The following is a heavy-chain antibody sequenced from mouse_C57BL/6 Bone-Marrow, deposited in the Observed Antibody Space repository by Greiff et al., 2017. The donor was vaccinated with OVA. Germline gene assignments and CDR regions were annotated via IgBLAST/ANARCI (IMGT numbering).Heavy chain of an antibody. V-gene: IGHV1-81*01. CDR3: ARSYFYAMDY. D-gene: IGHD6-5*01. CDR1: GYTFTSYG. CDR2: IYPRSGNT. Sequence: QVQLQQSGAELARPGASVKLSCKASGYTFTSYGISWVKQRTGQGLEWIGEIYPRSGNTYYNEKFKGKATLTADTSSSTAYMELRRLTSEDSAVYFCARSYFYAMDYWGQGTSVTVAS. J-gene: IGHJ4*01.